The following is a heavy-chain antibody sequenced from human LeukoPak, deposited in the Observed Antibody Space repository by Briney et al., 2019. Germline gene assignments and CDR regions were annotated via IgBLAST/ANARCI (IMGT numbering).Heavy chain of an antibody. V-gene: IGHV1-69-2*01. CDR2: VDPEDGET. CDR1: GYSFISYG. CDR3: ATTPPSSSSPGGYNWFDP. Sequence: ASVKVSCKASGYSFISYGISWVQQAPGKGLEWMGLVDPEDGETIYAEKFQGRVTITADTSTDTAYMELSSLRSEDTAVYYCATTPPSSSSPGGYNWFDPWGQGTLVTVSS. J-gene: IGHJ5*02. D-gene: IGHD6-6*01.